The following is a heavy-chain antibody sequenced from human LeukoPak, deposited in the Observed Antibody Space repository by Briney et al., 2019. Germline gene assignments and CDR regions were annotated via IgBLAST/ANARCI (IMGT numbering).Heavy chain of an antibody. Sequence: SVKVSCKASRGTFSSYAISWVRQAPRQGLEWMGRIFPIFGIANYAQKFQGRVTITADKSTSAAYMELSSLRSEDMAVYYWARGGDIGYSYGFPPMDYWGQGTLVTVSS. CDR3: ARGGDIGYSYGFPPMDY. CDR2: IFPIFGIA. V-gene: IGHV1-69*04. CDR1: RGTFSSYA. J-gene: IGHJ4*02. D-gene: IGHD5-18*01.